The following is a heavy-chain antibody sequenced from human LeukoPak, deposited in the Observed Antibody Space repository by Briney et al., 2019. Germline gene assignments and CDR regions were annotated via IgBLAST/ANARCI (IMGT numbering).Heavy chain of an antibody. CDR1: GYTFTGYY. D-gene: IGHD6-19*01. CDR3: ATGFDRSGWYDFDY. CDR2: FDPEDGET. V-gene: IGHV1-24*01. J-gene: IGHJ4*02. Sequence: GASVKVSCKASGYTFTGYYMHWVRQAPGKGLEWMGGFDPEDGETIYAQKFQGRVTMTEDTSTDTAYMELSSLRSEDTAVYYCATGFDRSGWYDFDYWGQGTLVTVSS.